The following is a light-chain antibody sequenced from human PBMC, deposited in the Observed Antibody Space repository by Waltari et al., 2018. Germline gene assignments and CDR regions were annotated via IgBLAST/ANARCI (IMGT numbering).Light chain of an antibody. J-gene: IGKJ1*01. Sequence: EIVLTQSPATLSLSPGERATLSCRASQSVNSYLAWYQQKPGQAPRLLIYDASNRATAIPARFSGSGSGTDFTLTISSLEPEDFAVYYCQQRSNWPWTFGQGTKVEIK. CDR3: QQRSNWPWT. CDR1: QSVNSY. V-gene: IGKV3-11*01. CDR2: DAS.